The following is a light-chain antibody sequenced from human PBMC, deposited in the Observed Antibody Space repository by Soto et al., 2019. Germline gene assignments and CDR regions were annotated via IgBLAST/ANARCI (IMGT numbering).Light chain of an antibody. V-gene: IGLV2-14*01. CDR1: SSDVGDYNH. CDR2: EVS. Sequence: GQSVTLSFTGTSSDVGDYNHVSWYQQSPGTVPKLIIYEVSNRPSGVSNRFSGSKAGNTASLTISGLQAEDEADYYCVSFTTSKSYVFGTGTKVTVL. CDR3: VSFTTSKSYV. J-gene: IGLJ1*01.